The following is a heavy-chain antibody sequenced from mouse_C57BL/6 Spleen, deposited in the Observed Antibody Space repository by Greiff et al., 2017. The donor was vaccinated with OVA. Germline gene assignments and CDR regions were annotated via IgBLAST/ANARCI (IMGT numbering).Heavy chain of an antibody. V-gene: IGHV1-64*01. J-gene: IGHJ2*01. CDR1: GYTFTSYW. CDR2: IHPNSGST. CDR3: ARRGINSNYVGYYFDY. D-gene: IGHD2-5*01. Sequence: QVQLQQPGAELVKPGASVKLSCKASGYTFTSYWMHWVKQRPGQGLEWIGMIHPNSGSTNYNEKFKSKATLTVDKSSSTAYMQLSSLTSEDSAVYYCARRGINSNYVGYYFDYWGQGTTLTVSS.